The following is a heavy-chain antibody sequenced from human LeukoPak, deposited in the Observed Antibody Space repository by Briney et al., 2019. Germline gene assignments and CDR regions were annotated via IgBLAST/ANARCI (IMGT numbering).Heavy chain of an antibody. CDR3: ARTLHYYYYMDV. CDR2: INHSGST. J-gene: IGHJ6*03. Sequence: SETLSLTCAVYGGSFSSYYWRWIRRPPGKGLEWIGEINHSGSTNYNPSLKSRVTISVDTSKNQFSLKLSSVTAADTAVYYCARTLHYYYYMDVWGKGTTVTVSS. V-gene: IGHV4-34*01. CDR1: GGSFSSYY. D-gene: IGHD3-16*01.